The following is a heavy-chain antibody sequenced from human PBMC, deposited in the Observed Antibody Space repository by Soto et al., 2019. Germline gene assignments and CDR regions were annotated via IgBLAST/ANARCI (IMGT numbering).Heavy chain of an antibody. CDR3: ARAGDYYDSSGFLFDY. Sequence: PSETLSLTCTVSGGSISSYYWSWIRQPPVKGLEWIGYIYYSGSTNYNPSLKSRVTISVDTSKNQFSLKLSSVTAADTAVYYCARAGDYYDSSGFLFDYWGQGTLVTVSS. V-gene: IGHV4-59*01. CDR2: IYYSGST. D-gene: IGHD3-22*01. CDR1: GGSISSYY. J-gene: IGHJ4*02.